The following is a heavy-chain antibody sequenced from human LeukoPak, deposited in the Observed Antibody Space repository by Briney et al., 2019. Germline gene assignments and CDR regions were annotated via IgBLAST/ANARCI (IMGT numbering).Heavy chain of an antibody. V-gene: IGHV3-53*05. J-gene: IGHJ3*02. Sequence: GGSLRLSCAASGFTSSSNYMSWVPQAPGKGLEWVSVIYSGGSTYYADSVKGRFTISRDNSKNTLYLQMNSLRAEDTAVYYCARKRPRDAFDIWGQGTMVTVSS. CDR2: IYSGGST. CDR3: ARKRPRDAFDI. D-gene: IGHD6-6*01. CDR1: GFTSSSNY.